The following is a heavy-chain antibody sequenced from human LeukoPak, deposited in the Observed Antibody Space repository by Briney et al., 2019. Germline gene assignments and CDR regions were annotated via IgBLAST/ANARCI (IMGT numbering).Heavy chain of an antibody. CDR3: ARHVVHVPLFDYFDY. J-gene: IGHJ4*02. CDR2: IYYSGST. CDR1: GGSISSGGYY. V-gene: IGHV4-31*03. Sequence: SQTLSLTYTVSGGSISSGGYYWSWIRQHPGKGLEWIGYIYYSGSTYYNPSLKSRVTISVDTSKNQFSLKLSSVTAADTAVYYCARHVVHVPLFDYFDYWGQGTLVTVSS. D-gene: IGHD6-6*01.